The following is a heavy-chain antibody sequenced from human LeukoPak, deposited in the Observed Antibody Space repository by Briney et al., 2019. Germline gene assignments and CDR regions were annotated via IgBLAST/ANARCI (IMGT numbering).Heavy chain of an antibody. CDR1: GFTFSSYG. CDR2: ISYDGSNK. Sequence: PGGSLRLSCAASGFTFSSYGMHWVRQAPGKGLEWVAVISYDGSNKYYADSVKGRFTISRDNSKNTLYLQMNSLRAEDTAVYYCAKEVGPSHYDLWSGYYNHYYYYGMDVWGQGTTVTVSS. CDR3: AKEVGPSHYDLWSGYYNHYYYYGMDV. V-gene: IGHV3-30*18. J-gene: IGHJ6*02. D-gene: IGHD3-3*01.